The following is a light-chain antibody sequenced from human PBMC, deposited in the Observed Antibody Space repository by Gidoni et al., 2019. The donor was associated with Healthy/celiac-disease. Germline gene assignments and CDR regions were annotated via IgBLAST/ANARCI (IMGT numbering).Light chain of an antibody. CDR1: SSNIGAGSD. CDR2: GNS. Sequence: QSVLTQPPSVSGAPGQRVTISCTGSSSNIGAGSDVHWYQQLPGTAPKLLIYGNSNRPSGVPDRFSGSKSGTSASLAITGLQAEDEADYYCQSYDSSLSGSVFGGGTKLT. CDR3: QSYDSSLSGSV. V-gene: IGLV1-40*01. J-gene: IGLJ3*02.